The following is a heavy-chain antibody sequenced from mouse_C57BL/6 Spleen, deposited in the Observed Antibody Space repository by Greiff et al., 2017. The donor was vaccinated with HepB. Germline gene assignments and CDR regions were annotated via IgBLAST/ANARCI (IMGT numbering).Heavy chain of an antibody. CDR3: ARHRPLDFDY. CDR1: GFTFSSYG. CDR2: ISSGGSYT. Sequence: EVRLVESGGDLVKPGGSLKLSCAASGFTFSSYGMSWVRQTPDKRLEWVATISSGGSYTYYPDSVKGRFTISRDNAKNTLYLQMSSLKSEDTAMYYCARHRPLDFDYWGQRTTLTVSS. V-gene: IGHV5-6*01. J-gene: IGHJ2*01.